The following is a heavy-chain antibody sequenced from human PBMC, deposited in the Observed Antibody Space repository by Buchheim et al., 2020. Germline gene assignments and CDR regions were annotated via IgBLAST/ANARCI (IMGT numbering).Heavy chain of an antibody. J-gene: IGHJ4*02. CDR2: IYHSGST. CDR3: AREAQGSLAYCGGDCYLLDY. Sequence: QVQLQESGPGLVKPSGTLSLTCAVSGGSISSSNWWSWVRQPPGKGLEWIGEIYHSGSTNYNASLKSRVTISVDKSKNQLFLKLSSVTAADTAVYYCAREAQGSLAYCGGDCYLLDYWGQGTL. V-gene: IGHV4-4*02. CDR1: GGSISSSNW. D-gene: IGHD2-21*02.